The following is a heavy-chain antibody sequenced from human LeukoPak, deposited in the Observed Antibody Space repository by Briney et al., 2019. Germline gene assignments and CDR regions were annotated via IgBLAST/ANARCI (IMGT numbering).Heavy chain of an antibody. Sequence: SETLSLTCTVSGGSISSGGYYWSWLRQHPGKGLEWIGYIYYSGSTYYNPSLKSRVTISVDTSKNQFSLKLSSVTAADTAVYYCAPITPRGDSSGFDYWGQGTLVTVSS. CDR1: GGSISSGGYY. J-gene: IGHJ4*02. D-gene: IGHD3-16*01. V-gene: IGHV4-31*03. CDR2: IYYSGST. CDR3: APITPRGDSSGFDY.